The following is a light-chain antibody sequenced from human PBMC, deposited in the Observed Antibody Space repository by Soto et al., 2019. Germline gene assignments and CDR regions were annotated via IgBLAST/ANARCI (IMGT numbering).Light chain of an antibody. CDR1: QSVSSY. CDR2: DAS. J-gene: IGKJ2*01. CDR3: QQRSNWPYT. V-gene: IGKV3-11*01. Sequence: EIVLTQSPATLSLSPGERATLSCRASQSVSSYLAWYQQKPGQAPRLLIYDASNRATGIAARFSGSGSGTDFTLTISSLEPEDFPVYYCQQRSNWPYTFGQGTKLEIK.